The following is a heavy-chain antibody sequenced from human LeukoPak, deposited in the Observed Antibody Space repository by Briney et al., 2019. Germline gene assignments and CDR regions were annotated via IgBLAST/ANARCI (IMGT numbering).Heavy chain of an antibody. J-gene: IGHJ4*02. V-gene: IGHV1-2*02. CDR2: INPNSGGT. CDR1: GYTFTGYY. D-gene: IGHD4-17*01. Sequence: ASVKVSCKASGYTFTGYYMHWVRRAPGQGHEWMGWINPNSGGTNYAQKFQGRVTMTRDTSISTAYMELSRLRSDDTAVYYCARVDYGDPSTFDYWGQGTPVTVSS. CDR3: ARVDYGDPSTFDY.